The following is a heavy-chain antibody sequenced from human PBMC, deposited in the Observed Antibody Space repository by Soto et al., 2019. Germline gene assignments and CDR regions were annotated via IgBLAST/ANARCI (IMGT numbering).Heavy chain of an antibody. CDR3: ARETGYSSGWRQDF. D-gene: IGHD6-19*01. Sequence: EVPLVESGGGLVQPGGSLRLSCAASGFTFSSYWMHWVRQAPGKGLVWVSRINSDGSSISYADSVKGRFTISRDNAKNTLYLQMNGLRVEDTAVYYCARETGYSSGWRQDFWGQGTLVAVSS. J-gene: IGHJ4*02. CDR2: INSDGSSI. CDR1: GFTFSSYW. V-gene: IGHV3-74*01.